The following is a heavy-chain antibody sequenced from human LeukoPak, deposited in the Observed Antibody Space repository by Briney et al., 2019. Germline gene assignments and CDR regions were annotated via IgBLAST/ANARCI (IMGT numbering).Heavy chain of an antibody. Sequence: SETLSLTCTVSGDSINSGRYYWSWIRQPAGKGLEWIGRIYISGSTNYNPSLKSRVTISVDTSKNQFSLKLSSVTAADTAVYFCARFSMLRGVDYWGQGTLVTVSS. CDR3: ARFSMLRGVDY. V-gene: IGHV4-61*02. CDR2: IYISGST. D-gene: IGHD3-10*01. J-gene: IGHJ4*02. CDR1: GDSINSGRYY.